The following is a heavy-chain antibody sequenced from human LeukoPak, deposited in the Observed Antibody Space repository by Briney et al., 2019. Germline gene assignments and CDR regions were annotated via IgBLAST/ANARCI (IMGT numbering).Heavy chain of an antibody. CDR3: ARDQSPTVVTPERY. V-gene: IGHV3-30*09. J-gene: IGHJ4*02. Sequence: GGSLRLSCAASGFTFSDYAMHWVRQAPGKGLEWVAVISYDGSNEYYADSVKGRFAISRDNSKNTLYLQMNSLKADDTAAYYCARDQSPTVVTPERYWGQGTLVTVSS. D-gene: IGHD2-21*02. CDR1: GFTFSDYA. CDR2: ISYDGSNE.